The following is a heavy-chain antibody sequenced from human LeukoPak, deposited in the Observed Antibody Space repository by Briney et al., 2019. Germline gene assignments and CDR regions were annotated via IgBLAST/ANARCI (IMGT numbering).Heavy chain of an antibody. J-gene: IGHJ4*02. Sequence: ASVKVSCKASGYPFTSYDINWVRQATGQGLEWMGWMNPISGHTGYAQKFQGRVTMTRNTSISTAYMELSSLRSEDTAVYYCASYLRGYSGYDSYYWGQGTLVTVSS. CDR1: GYPFTSYD. D-gene: IGHD5-12*01. CDR3: ASYLRGYSGYDSYY. V-gene: IGHV1-8*01. CDR2: MNPISGHT.